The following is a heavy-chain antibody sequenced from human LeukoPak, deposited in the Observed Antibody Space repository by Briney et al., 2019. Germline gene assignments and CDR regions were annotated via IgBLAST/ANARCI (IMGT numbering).Heavy chain of an antibody. Sequence: PGGSLRLSCAASQFTFSSYAMSWVRQAPGKGLEWVTAISGSGGSTYYADSVKGRFTISRDNSKNTLYLQMNSLRAEDTAVYYSASSLWFGELLSHYFDYWGQGTLVTVSS. CDR3: ASSLWFGELLSHYFDY. V-gene: IGHV3-23*01. J-gene: IGHJ4*02. CDR2: ISGSGGST. CDR1: QFTFSSYA. D-gene: IGHD3-10*01.